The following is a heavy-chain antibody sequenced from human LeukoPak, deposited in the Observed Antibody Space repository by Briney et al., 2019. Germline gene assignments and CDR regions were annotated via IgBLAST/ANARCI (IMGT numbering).Heavy chain of an antibody. CDR3: ARDTPQRLKRYDC. V-gene: IGHV1-18*01. CDR1: GYNFDKFG. CDR2: INTENGTT. D-gene: IGHD6-25*01. J-gene: IGHJ4*02. Sequence: GASVKVSCKASGYNFDKFGIAWVRQAPGPALEWLGWINTENGTTEYAQQYHGRVTMTTDTSTSTVYREPRSRRSYDTAVYFCARDTPQRLKRYDCWGEGTQVSVSS.